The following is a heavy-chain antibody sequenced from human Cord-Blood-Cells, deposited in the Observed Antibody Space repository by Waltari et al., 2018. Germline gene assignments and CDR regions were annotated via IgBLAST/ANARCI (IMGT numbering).Heavy chain of an antibody. J-gene: IGHJ2*01. V-gene: IGHV3-9*01. CDR3: AKDKSGSYYWYFDL. Sequence: EVQLVESGGGLVQPGRSLRLSCAASGFTFDDYAMHWVRHAPGKGLEWVSGISWNSGSKGYAEAVKGRFTISRDNAKNSLYLQMNSLRAEDTALYYCAKDKSGSYYWYFDLWGRGTLVTVSS. D-gene: IGHD1-26*01. CDR2: ISWNSGSK. CDR1: GFTFDDYA.